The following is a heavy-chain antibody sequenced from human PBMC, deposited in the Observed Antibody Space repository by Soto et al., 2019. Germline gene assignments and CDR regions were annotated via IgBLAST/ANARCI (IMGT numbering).Heavy chain of an antibody. CDR2: IYPSGST. J-gene: IGHJ4*02. CDR3: VRQNWKGPFDY. V-gene: IGHV4-4*07. Sequence: SETLSLTCIVSGGSNSSYYRSWIRQPAGKGLKWIGHIYPSGSTNYNPSLKTRVTMSVDTSKNQFSLKLSSVTAADTAVYYCVRQNWKGPFDYLGQGTLVTVSS. CDR1: GGSNSSYY. D-gene: IGHD1-1*01.